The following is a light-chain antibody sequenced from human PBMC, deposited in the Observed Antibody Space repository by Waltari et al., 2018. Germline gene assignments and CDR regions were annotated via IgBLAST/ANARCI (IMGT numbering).Light chain of an antibody. CDR1: SSDVGSYNN. Sequence: QSALTQPASVSGSPGQSITLSCTGPSSDVGSYNNVAWYQQRQGKAPKLLIYEDNKWPSGASNRFSGSKSGNTASLTISGLQAEDEADYHCCSYAGSSTFVVFGGGTKVTVL. J-gene: IGLJ3*02. V-gene: IGLV2-23*02. CDR2: EDN. CDR3: CSYAGSSTFVV.